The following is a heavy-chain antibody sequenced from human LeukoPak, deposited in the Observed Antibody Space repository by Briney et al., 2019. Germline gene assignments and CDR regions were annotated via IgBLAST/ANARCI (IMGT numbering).Heavy chain of an antibody. D-gene: IGHD6-19*01. CDR3: ARDLAVAGA. CDR2: ISSSSSTI. J-gene: IGHJ5*02. Sequence: GGSLRLSCAASGFTFSDYSMTWVRQAPGKGLEWVSYISSSSSTIYYADSVKGRFTISRDNAKNSLYLQMNSLRAEDTAVYYCARDLAVAGAWGQGTLVTVSS. CDR1: GFTFSDYS. V-gene: IGHV3-48*04.